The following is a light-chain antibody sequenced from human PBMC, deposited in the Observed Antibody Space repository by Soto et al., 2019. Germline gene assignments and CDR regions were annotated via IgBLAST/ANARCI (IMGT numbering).Light chain of an antibody. V-gene: IGLV2-11*01. Sequence: QSVLTHPLSVSWSPGHSVTISCTGTSSDVGGYNYVSWYQQHPGKAPKLMIYDVSKRPSGVPDRFSGSKSGNTASLTISGLQAEDEADYYCCSYAGSYNYVFGTGTKVTXL. CDR3: CSYAGSYNYV. J-gene: IGLJ1*01. CDR2: DVS. CDR1: SSDVGGYNY.